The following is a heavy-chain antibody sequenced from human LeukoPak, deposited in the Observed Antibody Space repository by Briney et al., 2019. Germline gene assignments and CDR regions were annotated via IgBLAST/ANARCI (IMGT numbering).Heavy chain of an antibody. CDR3: ARVVGKVFKDINGYYFDY. J-gene: IGHJ4*02. CDR2: ISSSSSYI. D-gene: IGHD2-15*01. CDR1: GFTFSSYS. V-gene: IGHV3-21*01. Sequence: TGGSLRLSCAASGFTFSSYSMNWVRQAPGKGLEWVSSISSSSSYIYYADSVKGRFAISRDNAKDSLYLQMNSLRAEDSAVYYCARVVGKVFKDINGYYFDYWGQGILVTVSS.